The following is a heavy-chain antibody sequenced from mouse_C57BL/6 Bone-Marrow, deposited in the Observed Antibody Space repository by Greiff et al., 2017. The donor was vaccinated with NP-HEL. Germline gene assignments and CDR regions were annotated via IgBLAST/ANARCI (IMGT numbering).Heavy chain of an antibody. Sequence: QVQLQQSGPELVKPGASVKLSCKASGYAFSSSWMNWVKQRPGQGLEWIGRIYPGDGDTNYNGKFKGKATLTADKSSSTAYMQLSSLTSEDSAVYFCARLGRGGYWGQGTTLTVSS. V-gene: IGHV1-82*01. CDR1: GYAFSSSW. D-gene: IGHD1-1*02. CDR2: IYPGDGDT. CDR3: ARLGRGGY. J-gene: IGHJ2*01.